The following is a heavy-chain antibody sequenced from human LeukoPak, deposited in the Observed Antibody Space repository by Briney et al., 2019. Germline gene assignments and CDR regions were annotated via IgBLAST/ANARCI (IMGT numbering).Heavy chain of an antibody. CDR1: GGSISSYY. CDR2: IYYSGST. D-gene: IGHD2-15*01. Sequence: PSETLSLTCTVSGGSISSYYWSWIRQPPGKGLEWIGYIYYSGSTNYNPSLKSRVTISVDTSKNQFSLKLSSVPAADTAVYYCARIADCSGGSCYSGRLDYWGQGTLVTVSS. CDR3: ARIADCSGGSCYSGRLDY. V-gene: IGHV4-59*01. J-gene: IGHJ4*02.